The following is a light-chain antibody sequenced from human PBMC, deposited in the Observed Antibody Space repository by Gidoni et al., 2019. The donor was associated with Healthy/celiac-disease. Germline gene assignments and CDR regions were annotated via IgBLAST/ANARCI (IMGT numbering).Light chain of an antibody. CDR2: KDS. J-gene: IGLJ2*01. V-gene: IGLV3-1*01. Sequence: SYELTQPPSVSVSPGQTASITCSGDKLGDKYACWYQQKPGQSPVLVIYKDSKRPSEIPERFSGSNSGNTATLTISGTQAMDEADYYCQAWDSSTVVFGGGTKLTVL. CDR1: KLGDKY. CDR3: QAWDSSTVV.